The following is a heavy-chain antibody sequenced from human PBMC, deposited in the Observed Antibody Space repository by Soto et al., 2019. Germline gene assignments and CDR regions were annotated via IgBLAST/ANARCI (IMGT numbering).Heavy chain of an antibody. J-gene: IGHJ6*02. Sequence: EVQLVESGGGLVKPGGSLRLSCAASGFTFSSYSMNWVRQAPGKGLEWVSSISSSSSYIYYADSVKGRFTISRDNAKNSLYLQMNSLRAEDTAVYYCASENCSSTSCSPYGMDVWGQGTTVTVSS. CDR3: ASENCSSTSCSPYGMDV. CDR1: GFTFSSYS. CDR2: ISSSSSYI. V-gene: IGHV3-21*01. D-gene: IGHD2-2*01.